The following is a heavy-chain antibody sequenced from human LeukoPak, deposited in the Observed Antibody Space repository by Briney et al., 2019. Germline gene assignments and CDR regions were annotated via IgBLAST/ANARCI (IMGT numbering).Heavy chain of an antibody. CDR1: GYTFTDYY. Sequence: ASVKVSFKSSGYTFTDYYIHWVRQAPGQGLEWMGWIYPNTGGTNYAQKFQGRVTMTRDTSISTAYMELSRLRFDDTAVYYCARFDTMVRGDWAWGQGTRVTVSS. D-gene: IGHD3-10*01. V-gene: IGHV1-2*02. J-gene: IGHJ5*02. CDR3: ARFDTMVRGDWA. CDR2: IYPNTGGT.